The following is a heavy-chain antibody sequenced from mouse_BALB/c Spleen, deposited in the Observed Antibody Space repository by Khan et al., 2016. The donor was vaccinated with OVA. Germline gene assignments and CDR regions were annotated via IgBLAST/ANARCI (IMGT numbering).Heavy chain of an antibody. CDR2: ISDGGSST. CDR1: GFTFSDYY. J-gene: IGHJ3*01. V-gene: IGHV5-4*02. CDR3: ARAGYGGFAY. Sequence: EVELVESGGGLVKPGGSLKLSCAASGFTFSDYYMYWVRQTPEKRLEWVATISDGGSSTYYPDSVKGRFTISRDNAKYNLYLQMSSLQSEDTAIXYCARAGYGGFAYWGQGTLVTVSS. D-gene: IGHD1-1*02.